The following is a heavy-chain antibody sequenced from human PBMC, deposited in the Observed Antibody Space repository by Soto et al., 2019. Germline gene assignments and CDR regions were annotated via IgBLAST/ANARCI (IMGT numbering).Heavy chain of an antibody. Sequence: PGGSLRLSCAASGFTFTLRWMSWVRQAPGKGLEPVANINEDGSEQYYVDSVKGRFTISRDNGKNSMYLQMSGLRVEGTAVYYCASASRGNYDSGGSWGQGTMVTVSS. CDR1: GFTFTLRW. V-gene: IGHV3-7*05. D-gene: IGHD3-22*01. CDR3: ASASRGNYDSGGS. J-gene: IGHJ3*01. CDR2: INEDGSEQ.